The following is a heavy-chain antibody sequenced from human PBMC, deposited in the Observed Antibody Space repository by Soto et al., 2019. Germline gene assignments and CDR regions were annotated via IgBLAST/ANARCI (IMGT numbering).Heavy chain of an antibody. CDR1: GFTFSSYG. Sequence: GGSLRLSCAASGFTFSSYGMHWVRQAPGKGLEWVAVIWYDGSNKYYADSVKGRFTISRDNSKNTLYLQMNSLRAEDTAVYYCARAESDYDILTGKLDYWGQGTLVTVYS. V-gene: IGHV3-33*01. J-gene: IGHJ4*02. D-gene: IGHD3-9*01. CDR2: IWYDGSNK. CDR3: ARAESDYDILTGKLDY.